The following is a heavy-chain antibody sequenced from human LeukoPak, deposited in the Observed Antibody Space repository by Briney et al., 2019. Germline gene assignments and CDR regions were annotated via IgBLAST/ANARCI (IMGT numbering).Heavy chain of an antibody. CDR3: ATRYGSGTYPRYYFDS. D-gene: IGHD3-10*01. CDR2: IYSSGSS. J-gene: IGHJ4*02. CDR1: GFTFSSYE. Sequence: GSLRLSCAASGFTFSSYEMNWVRQPPGKGLEWIGTIYSSGSSYYNPSLKSRLTISVDTSRNQFSLKLSSVTASDTAVYYCATRYGSGTYPRYYFDSWGQGTLVTVSS. V-gene: IGHV4-59*04.